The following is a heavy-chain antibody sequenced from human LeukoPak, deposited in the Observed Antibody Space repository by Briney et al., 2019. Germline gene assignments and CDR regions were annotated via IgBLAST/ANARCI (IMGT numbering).Heavy chain of an antibody. J-gene: IGHJ3*02. CDR3: AREGIAARPVAFDI. CDR2: IYYSGST. D-gene: IGHD6-13*01. CDR1: GGSISSYY. Sequence: SETLSLTCTVSGGSISSYYWSWIRQPPGKGLEWIGYIYYSGSTNYNPSLKSRVTISVDTSKNQFSLKLSSVTAADTAAYYCAREGIAARPVAFDIWGQGTMVTVSS. V-gene: IGHV4-59*01.